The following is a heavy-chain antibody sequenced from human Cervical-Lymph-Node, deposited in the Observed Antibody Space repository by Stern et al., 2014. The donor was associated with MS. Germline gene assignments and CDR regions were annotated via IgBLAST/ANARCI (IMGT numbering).Heavy chain of an antibody. D-gene: IGHD2-15*01. V-gene: IGHV1-18*01. CDR2: ISSYNGST. CDR1: GYTFTSYG. Sequence: VHLVESGAAVKKPGASVKVSCKASGYTFTSYGISWVRQAPGQGVERMGWISSYNGSTTYAQKLQGIVPRTTDTSTSTAYMELRSLRSDDTAVYYCARGLLGSENAFDIWGQGTMVTVSS. J-gene: IGHJ3*02. CDR3: ARGLLGSENAFDI.